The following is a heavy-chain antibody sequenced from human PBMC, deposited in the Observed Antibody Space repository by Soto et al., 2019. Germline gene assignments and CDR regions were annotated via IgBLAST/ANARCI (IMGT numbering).Heavy chain of an antibody. J-gene: IGHJ4*02. D-gene: IGHD3-3*01. CDR2: INSDGSST. CDR3: ARASQYYDFWSGYPTGLDY. V-gene: IGHV3-74*01. Sequence: EVQLVESGGGLVQPGGSLRLSCAASGFTFSSYWMHWVRQAPGKGLVWVSRINSDGSSTSYADSVKGRFTISRDNAKNPPYLQMNSLRAEDTAVYYCARASQYYDFWSGYPTGLDYWGQGTLVTVSS. CDR1: GFTFSSYW.